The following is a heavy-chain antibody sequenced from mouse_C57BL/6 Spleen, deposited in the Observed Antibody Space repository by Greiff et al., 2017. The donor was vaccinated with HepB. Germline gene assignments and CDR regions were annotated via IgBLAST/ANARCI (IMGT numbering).Heavy chain of an antibody. Sequence: QVQLKESGPELVKPGASVKLSCKASGYTFTSYDINWVKQRPGQGLEWIGWIYPRDGSTKYNEKFKGKATLTVDTSSSTAYMELHSLTSEDSAVYFCARRDYYGSSYGWYFDVWGTGTTVTVSS. CDR1: GYTFTSYD. CDR2: IYPRDGST. V-gene: IGHV1-85*01. J-gene: IGHJ1*03. CDR3: ARRDYYGSSYGWYFDV. D-gene: IGHD1-1*01.